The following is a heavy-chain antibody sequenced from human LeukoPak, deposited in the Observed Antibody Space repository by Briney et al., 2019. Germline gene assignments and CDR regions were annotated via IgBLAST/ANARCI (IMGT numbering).Heavy chain of an antibody. CDR3: ARDRAAAGRSDAFDI. J-gene: IGHJ3*02. CDR2: ISSSSSTI. CDR1: GFTFSSYS. Sequence: GGSLRLSCAASGFTFSSYSMNWVRQAPGKGLEWVSYISSSSSTIYCADSVKGRFTISRDNAKNSLYLQMNSLRAEDTAVYYCARDRAAAGRSDAFDIWGQGTMVTVSS. D-gene: IGHD6-13*01. V-gene: IGHV3-48*01.